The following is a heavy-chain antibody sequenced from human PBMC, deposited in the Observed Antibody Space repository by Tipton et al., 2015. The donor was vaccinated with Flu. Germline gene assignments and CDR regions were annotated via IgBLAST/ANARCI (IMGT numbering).Heavy chain of an antibody. CDR2: IKQDGNEK. CDR3: AKREGYGTIDY. V-gene: IGHV3-7*03. J-gene: IGHJ4*02. CDR1: GFTFSSYW. D-gene: IGHD5-18*01. Sequence: SLRLSCAASGFTFSSYWMHWVRQAPGKGLEWVANIKQDGNEKYYVDSVKGRFTISRDNAKNSLYLQMNTLRPEDTAVYYCAKREGYGTIDYWSQGALVTVS.